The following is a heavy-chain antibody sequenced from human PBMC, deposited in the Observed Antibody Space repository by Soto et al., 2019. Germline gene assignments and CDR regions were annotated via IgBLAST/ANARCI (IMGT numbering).Heavy chain of an antibody. Sequence: QVQLVESGGGVVQPGRSLRLSCAASGFTFSSYGMHWVRQAPGKGLEWVAVIWYDGSNKYYADSVKGRFTISRDNSKNTLYLRMNSLRAEDTTVYYYAREELSGTLRYNWFDPWGQGTLVTVSS. V-gene: IGHV3-33*01. J-gene: IGHJ5*02. CDR3: AREELSGTLRYNWFDP. D-gene: IGHD3-16*02. CDR2: IWYDGSNK. CDR1: GFTFSSYG.